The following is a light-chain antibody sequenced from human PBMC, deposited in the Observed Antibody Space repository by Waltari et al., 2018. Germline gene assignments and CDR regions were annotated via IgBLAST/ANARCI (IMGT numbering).Light chain of an antibody. V-gene: IGKV3-20*01. CDR3: QQYGSSRT. J-gene: IGKJ2*01. CDR2: GAS. CDR1: QSVSSSY. Sequence: EIVLTQSPGTLSLSPGERATLSCRASQSVSSSYLAWYQQTPGQAPRLLIYGASSRATGIPDRFSGSGSGTDFTLTISRLEPEDFAVYYCQQYGSSRTFGQGTTLEIK.